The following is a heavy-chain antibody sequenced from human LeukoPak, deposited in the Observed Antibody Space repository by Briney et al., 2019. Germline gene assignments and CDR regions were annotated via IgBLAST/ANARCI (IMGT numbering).Heavy chain of an antibody. V-gene: IGHV3-21*06. CDR2: ITSSSSYI. Sequence: SGGSLRLSCAASGFTLTSYNMNWVRQAPGKGLEWASSITSSSSYIYYADSVKGRFTISRDNAKNSLYLQMDSLRVEDTAEYYCARDPYSGNYGAYYYYYMDVWGKGTTVTVSS. J-gene: IGHJ6*03. D-gene: IGHD1-26*01. CDR3: ARDPYSGNYGAYYYYYMDV. CDR1: GFTLTSYN.